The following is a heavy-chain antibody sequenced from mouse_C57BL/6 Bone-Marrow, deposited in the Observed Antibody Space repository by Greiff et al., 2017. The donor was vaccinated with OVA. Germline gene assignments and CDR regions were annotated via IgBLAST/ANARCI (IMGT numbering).Heavy chain of an antibody. V-gene: IGHV3-6*01. CDR3: ARGTVAPAMDY. J-gene: IGHJ4*01. Sequence: EVKLMESGPGLVKPSQSLSLTCSVTGYSITSGYYWNWIRQFPGNKLEWMGYISYDGSNNYNPSLKNRISITRDTSKNQFFLKLKSVTTEDTATYYCARGTVAPAMDYWGKGTSVTVSS. D-gene: IGHD1-1*01. CDR1: GYSITSGYY. CDR2: ISYDGSN.